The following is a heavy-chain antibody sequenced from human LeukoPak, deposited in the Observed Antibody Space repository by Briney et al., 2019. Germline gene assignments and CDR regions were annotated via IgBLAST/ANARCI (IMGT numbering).Heavy chain of an antibody. CDR1: GFTFDDYA. J-gene: IGHJ4*02. V-gene: IGHV3-9*01. CDR2: ISWNSGSI. D-gene: IGHD6-6*01. CDR3: AREDRDSSSLDY. Sequence: PGGSLRLSCAASGFTFDDYAMHWVRQAPGKGLEWVSGISWNSGSIGYADSVKGRFTISRDNAKNSLYLQMNRLRAEDTDVYYCAREDRDSSSLDYWGQGTLVTVSS.